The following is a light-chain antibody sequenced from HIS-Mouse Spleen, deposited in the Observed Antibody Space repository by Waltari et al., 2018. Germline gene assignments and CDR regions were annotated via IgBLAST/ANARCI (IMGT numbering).Light chain of an antibody. CDR2: EVS. Sequence: QSALTQPASVSGSPGQSITISCTGTSSDVGGYNYVSWYQQHPGKAPKLMIYEVSNRPSGFSNRFSGSKSGNTASLTISVLQAEDEADYYCSSYTSSSTPYVFGTGTKVTVL. V-gene: IGLV2-14*01. CDR1: SSDVGGYNY. CDR3: SSYTSSSTPYV. J-gene: IGLJ1*01.